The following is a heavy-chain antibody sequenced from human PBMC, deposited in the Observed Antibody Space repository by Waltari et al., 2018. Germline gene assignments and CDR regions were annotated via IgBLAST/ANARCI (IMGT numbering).Heavy chain of an antibody. CDR3: ARGPEMITFGGVNN. D-gene: IGHD3-16*01. CDR1: GYSISSGYY. J-gene: IGHJ4*02. CDR2: IYHSGGT. V-gene: IGHV4-38-2*01. Sequence: QVQLQESGPGLVKPSETLSLTCAVSGYSISSGYYWGWIRQPPGKGLAWIGSIYHSGGTYYNPSLKSRVTISVDTSKNQFSLKLSSVTAADTAVYYCARGPEMITFGGVNNWGQGTLVTVSS.